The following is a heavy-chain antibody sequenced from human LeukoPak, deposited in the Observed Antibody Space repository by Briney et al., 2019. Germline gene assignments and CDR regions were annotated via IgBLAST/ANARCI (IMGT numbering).Heavy chain of an antibody. CDR1: GGSFSGYY. CDR3: AITTVTATVDY. D-gene: IGHD4-17*01. J-gene: IGHJ4*02. CDR2: INHSGST. V-gene: IGHV4-34*01. Sequence: SETLSLTCAVYGGSFSGYYWSWIRQPPGKGLEWIGEINHSGSTNYNPSLKSRVTISVDTSKNQFSLKLSSVNTADTSVYYCAITTVTATVDYWGPGTLVTVSS.